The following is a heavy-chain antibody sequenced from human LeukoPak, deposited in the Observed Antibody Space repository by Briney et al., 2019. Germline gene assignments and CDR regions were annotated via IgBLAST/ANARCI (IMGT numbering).Heavy chain of an antibody. Sequence: SETLSLTCSVFGDSFNEYYWNWVRQPPGKGLQWIGYIYHNGNSNYNPSLKGRLTISVDTAKNQFSLKLTSVTAADTAIYYCARDGGLQSHFDPWGQGALVTVSS. D-gene: IGHD5-24*01. CDR1: GDSFNEYY. V-gene: IGHV4-59*01. J-gene: IGHJ5*02. CDR2: IYHNGNS. CDR3: ARDGGLQSHFDP.